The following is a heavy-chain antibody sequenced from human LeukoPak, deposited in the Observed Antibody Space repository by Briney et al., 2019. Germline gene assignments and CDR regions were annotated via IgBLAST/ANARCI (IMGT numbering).Heavy chain of an antibody. D-gene: IGHD4-11*01. CDR3: ARGRATVTTGLYYFDY. CDR1: GGSFSGYY. CDR2: INHSGST. Sequence: SETLSLTCAVYGGSFSGYYWSWIRQPPGKGLEWIGEINHSGSTNYNPSLKSRVTISVDTSKNQLSLKLSSVTAADTAVYYCARGRATVTTGLYYFDYWGQGTLVTVSS. J-gene: IGHJ4*02. V-gene: IGHV4-34*01.